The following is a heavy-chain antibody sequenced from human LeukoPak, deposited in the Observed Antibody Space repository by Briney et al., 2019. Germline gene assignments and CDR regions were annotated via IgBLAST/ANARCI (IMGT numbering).Heavy chain of an antibody. CDR2: ISAYNGNT. D-gene: IGHD3-22*01. Sequence: ASVKVSCKASGYTFTSYGISWVRQAPGQGLEWMGWISAYNGNTNYAQKPQGRVTMTTDTSTSTAYMELRSLRSEDTAVYYCARARSPSSGYLLRDHNWFDPWGQGTLVTVSS. J-gene: IGHJ5*02. CDR1: GYTFTSYG. CDR3: ARARSPSSGYLLRDHNWFDP. V-gene: IGHV1-18*01.